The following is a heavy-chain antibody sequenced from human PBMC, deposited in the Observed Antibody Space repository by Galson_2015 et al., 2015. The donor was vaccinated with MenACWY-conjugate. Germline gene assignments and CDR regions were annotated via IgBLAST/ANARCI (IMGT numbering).Heavy chain of an antibody. CDR3: ARRRSCSGASCYNLDAFDV. V-gene: IGHV1-69*05. CDR2: IIPIFGTA. J-gene: IGHJ3*01. D-gene: IGHD2-15*01. Sequence: SVKVSCKASGGTFSSYAISWVRQAPGQGLEWMGGIIPIFGTANYAQSFQSRVAMTTDTSTSTVYMDLRSLRSDDTAVYYCARRRSCSGASCYNLDAFDVWGQGTMVTVSS. CDR1: GGTFSSYA.